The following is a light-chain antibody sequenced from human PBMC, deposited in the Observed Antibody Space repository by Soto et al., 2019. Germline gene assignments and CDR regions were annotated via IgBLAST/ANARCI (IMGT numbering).Light chain of an antibody. Sequence: EIVMTQSPVTLSLSPGERATLSCRASQSVSSSLAWYQQKPGQAPRLLIYGASSRANGIPARFSGSGSGTEFTLTISSLQSEDLAIYYCQQYNNWWTFGQGTKVEIK. CDR2: GAS. CDR1: QSVSSS. CDR3: QQYNNWWT. J-gene: IGKJ1*01. V-gene: IGKV3-15*01.